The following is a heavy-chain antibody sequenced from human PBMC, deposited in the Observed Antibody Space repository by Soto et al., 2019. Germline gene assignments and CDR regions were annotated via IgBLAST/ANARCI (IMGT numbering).Heavy chain of an antibody. V-gene: IGHV1-2*02. Sequence: ASVKVSCKSSGYTFIDYYMHWVRQAPGQGFEWMGRISPKSGGTNYAQKFQGRVTMTRDTSLSTVYMTLTRLTSDDTAVYYCARDLAKGGGSAGFDYWGQGTLVTVSS. D-gene: IGHD1-26*01. CDR1: GYTFIDYY. CDR2: ISPKSGGT. CDR3: ARDLAKGGGSAGFDY. J-gene: IGHJ4*02.